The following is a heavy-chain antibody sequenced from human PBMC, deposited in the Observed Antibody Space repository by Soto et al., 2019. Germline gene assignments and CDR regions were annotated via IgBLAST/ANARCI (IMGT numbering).Heavy chain of an antibody. V-gene: IGHV1-69*13. CDR3: ARVGRLLWFGELFPYYYGMDV. J-gene: IGHJ6*02. CDR2: IIPIFGTA. CDR1: GGTFSSYA. Sequence: GASVKVSCKASGGTFSSYAISWVRQAPGQGLEWMGGIIPIFGTANYAQKFQGRVTITADESTSTAYMELSSLRSGDTAVYYCARVGRLLWFGELFPYYYGMDVWGQGTTVTVSS. D-gene: IGHD3-10*01.